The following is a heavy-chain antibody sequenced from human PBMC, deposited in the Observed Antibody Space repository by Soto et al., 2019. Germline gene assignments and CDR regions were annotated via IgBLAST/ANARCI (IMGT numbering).Heavy chain of an antibody. D-gene: IGHD2-2*01. Sequence: GESLKISCKGSGYSFTSYWIGWVRQMPGTGLVWMGIIYPGDSDTSYSPSFQGQVTISADKSISTAYLQWSSLKASDTAMYYCARRDGSSTSCYGGMDVWGQGTTVTVSS. J-gene: IGHJ6*02. CDR3: ARRDGSSTSCYGGMDV. CDR2: IYPGDSDT. V-gene: IGHV5-51*01. CDR1: GYSFTSYW.